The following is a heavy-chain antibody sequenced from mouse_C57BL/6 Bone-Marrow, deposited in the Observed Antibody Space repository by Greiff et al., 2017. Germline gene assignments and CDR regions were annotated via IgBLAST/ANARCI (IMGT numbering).Heavy chain of an antibody. J-gene: IGHJ3*01. CDR1: GYSITSDYA. Sequence: EVQLVESGPGLVKPSQSLSLTCTVTGYSITSDYAWNWIRQFPGNKLEWMGYISYSGSTSYNPSLKSRISITRDTSKNQFFLQLNSVTTEDTATYYCAREYGNYGGFAYWGQGTLVTVSA. V-gene: IGHV3-2*02. CDR3: AREYGNYGGFAY. D-gene: IGHD2-10*02. CDR2: ISYSGST.